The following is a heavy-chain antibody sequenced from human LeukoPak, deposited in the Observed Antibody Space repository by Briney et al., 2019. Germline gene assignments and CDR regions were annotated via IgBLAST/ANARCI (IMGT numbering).Heavy chain of an antibody. CDR1: EFTFSSYG. Sequence: GGSLRLSCAASEFTFSSYGMSWVRQAPGKGLEWVSAISGSGGSTYYADSVKGRFTISRDNSKNTLYLQMNSLRAEDTAVYYCAKAQLDYDSSGYYHYWGQGTLVTVSS. J-gene: IGHJ4*02. CDR3: AKAQLDYDSSGYYHY. D-gene: IGHD3-22*01. CDR2: ISGSGGST. V-gene: IGHV3-23*01.